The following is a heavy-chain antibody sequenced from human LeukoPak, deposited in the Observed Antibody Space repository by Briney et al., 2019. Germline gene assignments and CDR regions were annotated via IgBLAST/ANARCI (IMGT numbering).Heavy chain of an antibody. Sequence: GGSLRLSCAASGFTFSSYGMSWVRQAPGKGLEWVSGISGNGRSTYYADSVKGRFTISRDTSRNTLYLQMNSRRAEDTALYYCAARSGISPYYIDYWGEGNLVTVSS. CDR1: GFTFSSYG. D-gene: IGHD1-26*01. J-gene: IGHJ4*02. V-gene: IGHV3-23*01. CDR2: ISGNGRST. CDR3: AARSGISPYYIDY.